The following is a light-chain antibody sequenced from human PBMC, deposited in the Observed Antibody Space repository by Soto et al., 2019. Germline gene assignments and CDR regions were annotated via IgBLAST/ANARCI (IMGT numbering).Light chain of an antibody. CDR2: KVS. Sequence: DVVVTQSPDSLPVTLGQPASISCRSSQSLVHSDGNTYLNWFHQRPGQSPRRLIYKVSYRDSGVPDRFSGSGSGTNFTLKISRVEAEDVGVYYCMRGTHWPRSFGGGTKVETK. CDR1: QSLVHSDGNTY. J-gene: IGKJ4*01. V-gene: IGKV2-30*02. CDR3: MRGTHWPRS.